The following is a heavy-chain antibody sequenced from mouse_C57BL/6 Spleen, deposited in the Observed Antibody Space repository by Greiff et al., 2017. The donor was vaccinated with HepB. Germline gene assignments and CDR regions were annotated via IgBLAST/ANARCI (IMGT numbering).Heavy chain of an antibody. CDR1: GYTFTEYT. D-gene: IGHD1-1*01. CDR3: ARLLLDYYAMDY. V-gene: IGHV1-62-2*01. CDR2: FYPGSGSI. J-gene: IGHJ4*01. Sequence: QVQLQQQSGAELVKPGASVKLSCKASGYTFTEYTIHWVKQRSGQGLEWIGWFYPGSGSIKYNEKFKDKATLTADKSSSTVYMELSRLTSEDSAVYFCARLLLDYYAMDYWGQGTSVTVSS.